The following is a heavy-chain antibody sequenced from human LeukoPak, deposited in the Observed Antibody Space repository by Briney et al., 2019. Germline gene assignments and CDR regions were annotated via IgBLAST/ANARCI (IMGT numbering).Heavy chain of an antibody. CDR2: IYPGDSDT. CDR3: ARHGEDCSSTSCSEGAFDI. J-gene: IGHJ3*02. D-gene: IGHD2-2*01. V-gene: IGHV5-51*01. Sequence: GESLKISCKGSGYSFTSYWIGWVRQMPGKGLEWMGIIYPGDSDTRYSPSLQGQVTISADKSISTAYLQWSSLKASDTDMYYCARHGEDCSSTSCSEGAFDIWGQGTMVTVSS. CDR1: GYSFTSYW.